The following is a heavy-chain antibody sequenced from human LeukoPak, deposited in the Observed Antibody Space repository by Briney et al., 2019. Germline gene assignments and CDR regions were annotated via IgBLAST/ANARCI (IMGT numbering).Heavy chain of an antibody. J-gene: IGHJ4*02. V-gene: IGHV3-48*03. CDR3: ARDSVGDLLDY. CDR2: IDSSGITV. CDR1: GFPFSSYE. D-gene: IGHD4-17*01. Sequence: GGSLRLSCAGSGFPFSSYEMNWLRQAPGKGLEWVSHIDSSGITVYYGDSVKGRFTISRDNAKNSIYLQMDSLRVEDTAIYYCARDSVGDLLDYWGQGTPVTVSS.